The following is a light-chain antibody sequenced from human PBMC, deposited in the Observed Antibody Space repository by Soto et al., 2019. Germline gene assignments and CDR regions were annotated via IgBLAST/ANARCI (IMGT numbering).Light chain of an antibody. Sequence: DIQMAQSPSSLSASVGDRVTITCRASQSILNYLNWYQQKPGRAPKVLIYIASSLQSGVPSRFSGSGSGTDFTLTISSLQPEDFATYYCHQTYSFPRTFGQGTRVEIK. J-gene: IGKJ1*01. CDR2: IAS. CDR3: HQTYSFPRT. V-gene: IGKV1-39*01. CDR1: QSILNY.